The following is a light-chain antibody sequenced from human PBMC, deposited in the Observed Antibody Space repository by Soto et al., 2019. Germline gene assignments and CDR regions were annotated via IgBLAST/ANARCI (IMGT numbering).Light chain of an antibody. CDR3: NSFASSNSLI. CDR2: EVS. J-gene: IGLJ2*01. V-gene: IGLV2-14*01. Sequence: QSALPQPASVSGSLGPSITISCTGTSSDIGAYNYVSWYQQHPGKAPKLIIYEVSYRPSGVSNRFSASKSANTASLTISGLQAEDESDYYCNSFASSNSLIFGGGTKLTVL. CDR1: SSDIGAYNY.